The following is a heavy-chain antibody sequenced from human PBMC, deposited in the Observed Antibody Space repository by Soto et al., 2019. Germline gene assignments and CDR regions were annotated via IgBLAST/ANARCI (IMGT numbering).Heavy chain of an antibody. Sequence: ASVKVSCKASGYTFTSYGISWVRQAPGQGLEWMGWISAYNGNTNYAQKLQSRVTMTTDTSTSTAYMELRSLRSDDTAVYYCARARWRITIFGVVAYYGMDVWGQGTTVTVSS. CDR1: GYTFTSYG. D-gene: IGHD3-3*01. CDR2: ISAYNGNT. V-gene: IGHV1-18*04. CDR3: ARARWRITIFGVVAYYGMDV. J-gene: IGHJ6*02.